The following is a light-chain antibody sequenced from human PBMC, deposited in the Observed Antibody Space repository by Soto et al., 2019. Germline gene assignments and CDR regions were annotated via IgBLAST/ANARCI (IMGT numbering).Light chain of an antibody. CDR3: QHYNSYSEA. V-gene: IGKV1-5*03. CDR2: KAS. J-gene: IGKJ1*01. CDR1: QTISSW. Sequence: DIQTTQSPSTLSGSVGDRVTITCRASQTISSWLAWYQQKPGKAPKLLIYKASTLKSGVPSRFSGSGSGTEFTLTISSLQPDDFATYYCQHYNSYSEAFVQGSKVDI.